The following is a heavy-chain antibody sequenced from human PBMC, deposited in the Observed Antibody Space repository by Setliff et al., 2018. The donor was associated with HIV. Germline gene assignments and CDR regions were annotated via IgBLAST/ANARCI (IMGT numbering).Heavy chain of an antibody. CDR2: IGAKNDDT. V-gene: IGHV1-18*01. J-gene: IGHJ4*02. Sequence: GASVKVSCKASGYTFTNYGITWVRQAPGHGLEWMGWIGAKNDDTNYARQFQGRVTMTTDTSTNTVYMELRSLTSDDTAVYYCARPAATWDFDYWGQGTLVTVSS. CDR1: GYTFTNYG. CDR3: ARPAATWDFDY. D-gene: IGHD2-2*01.